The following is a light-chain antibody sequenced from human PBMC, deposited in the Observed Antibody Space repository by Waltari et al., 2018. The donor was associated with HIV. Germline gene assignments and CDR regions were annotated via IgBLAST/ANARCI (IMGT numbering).Light chain of an antibody. V-gene: IGLV2-14*01. CDR1: ISDVGGYNY. CDR2: EVT. CDR3: SSYTSTSTQV. J-gene: IGLJ1*01. Sequence: QSALTQPASVSGSPGQSITISCSGTISDVGGYNYVSWYQQHPGKAPKLMVYEVTNRPSGVSNRFSGSKSGNTASLTISGLQPEDEADYYCSSYTSTSTQVFGTGTTVTVL.